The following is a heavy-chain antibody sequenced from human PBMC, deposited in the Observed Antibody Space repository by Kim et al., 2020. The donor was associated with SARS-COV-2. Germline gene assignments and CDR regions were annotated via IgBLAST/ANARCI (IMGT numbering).Heavy chain of an antibody. V-gene: IGHV3-7*01. CDR1: GFTFSSNW. CDR2: IKPDESEK. Sequence: GGSLRLSCVASGFTFSSNWMSWVRQAPGKGLERVANIKPDESEKYYVDSVKGRFTVSRDNAKNSLYLRMNSLRAEDTAVYYCARDGYNLDAFDVWGQGT. D-gene: IGHD5-12*01. CDR3: ARDGYNLDAFDV. J-gene: IGHJ3*01.